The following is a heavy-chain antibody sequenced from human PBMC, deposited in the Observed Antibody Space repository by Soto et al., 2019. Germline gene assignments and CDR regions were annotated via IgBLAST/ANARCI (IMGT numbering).Heavy chain of an antibody. J-gene: IGHJ4*02. CDR2: IWSGGTT. V-gene: IGHV3-66*01. CDR3: ARESGFFAT. CDR1: GFTVSSNY. Sequence: EEQLVESGGGQVQPGGSLRLSCAASGFTVSSNYMSWVRQAPGRGLEWVSTIWSGGTTYYADSVKGRFTISRDDSKNTLYLQMNSLSAEDTALYYCARESGFFATWGQGNLVTVSS.